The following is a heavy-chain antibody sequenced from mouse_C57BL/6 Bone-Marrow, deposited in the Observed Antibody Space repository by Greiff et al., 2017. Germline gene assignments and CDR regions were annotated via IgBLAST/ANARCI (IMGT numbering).Heavy chain of an antibody. Sequence: VQLQQSGAELVRPGASVKLSCKASGYTFTDYEMHCVTQTPVHGLEWIGAIDPETCGTAYNQKFKGKATLTADKSSSTAYMELRSLTSEDSAVYYCTRDYGSSFPYWGQGTTLTVSS. CDR2: IDPETCGT. CDR1: GYTFTDYE. CDR3: TRDYGSSFPY. V-gene: IGHV1-23*01. D-gene: IGHD1-1*01. J-gene: IGHJ2*01.